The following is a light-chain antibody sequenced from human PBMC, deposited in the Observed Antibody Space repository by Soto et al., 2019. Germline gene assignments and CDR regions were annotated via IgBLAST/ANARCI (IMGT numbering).Light chain of an antibody. Sequence: QSALTQPASVSGSPGQSITISCSGTSSDVGGYNYVSWYQQYPGKAPKLMIYEVSNRPSGVSNRFSGSKSGNTASLTISGLQAEDEADYYCSSYTTTLTRVFGGGTKLTVL. CDR2: EVS. V-gene: IGLV2-14*01. CDR3: SSYTTTLTRV. CDR1: SSDVGGYNY. J-gene: IGLJ2*01.